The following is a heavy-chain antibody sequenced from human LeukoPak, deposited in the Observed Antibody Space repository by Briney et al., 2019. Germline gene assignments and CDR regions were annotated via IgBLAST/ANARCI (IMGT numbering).Heavy chain of an antibody. CDR3: ARDIGGYSSGWYDY. CDR2: ISAYNGNT. V-gene: IGHV1-18*01. CDR1: GYTFTSHG. J-gene: IGHJ4*02. Sequence: GASVKVSCKASGYTFTSHGISWVRQAPGQGLEWMGWISAYNGNTNYAQKLQGRVTMTTDTSTSTAYMELRSLRSDDTAVYYCARDIGGYSSGWYDYWGQGTLVTVSS. D-gene: IGHD6-19*01.